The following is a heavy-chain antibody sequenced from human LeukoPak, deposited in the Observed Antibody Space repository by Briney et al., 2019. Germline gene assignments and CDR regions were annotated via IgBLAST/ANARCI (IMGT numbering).Heavy chain of an antibody. Sequence: GGSLRLSCAASGFTFSSYAMSWVRQAPGKGLEWVSAISGSGGSTYYADSVKGRFTISRDNSKNTLYLQMNSLRAEDTAVYYCAKDLDDFWSAQPHSPIDYWGQGTLVTVSS. CDR2: ISGSGGST. J-gene: IGHJ4*02. V-gene: IGHV3-23*01. CDR3: AKDLDDFWSAQPHSPIDY. CDR1: GFTFSSYA. D-gene: IGHD3-3*01.